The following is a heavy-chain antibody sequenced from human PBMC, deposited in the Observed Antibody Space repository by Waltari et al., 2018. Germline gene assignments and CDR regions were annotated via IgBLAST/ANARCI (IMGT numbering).Heavy chain of an antibody. CDR2: IIPIFGTA. V-gene: IGHV1-69*14. D-gene: IGHD2-8*01. Sequence: QVQLVQSGAEVKKPGSSVKVSCKASGGTFSSYAISWVRQAPGQGLEWMGGIIPIFGTANYAQKFQGRVTITADKSTSTAYMELSSLRSEDMAVYYCASLGYCTNGVCGSFDYWGQGTLVTVSS. CDR3: ASLGYCTNGVCGSFDY. CDR1: GGTFSSYA. J-gene: IGHJ4*02.